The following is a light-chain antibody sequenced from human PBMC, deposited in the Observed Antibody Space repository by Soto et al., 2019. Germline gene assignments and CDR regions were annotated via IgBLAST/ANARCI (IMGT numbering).Light chain of an antibody. CDR2: EVS. CDR1: SSDVGGYNY. Sequence: QSVLTQPASVSGSPGQSITISCTGTSSDVGGYNYVSWYQQHPGKAPKLMIYEVSNRPSGVSNRFSGSKSGNTASLTISGLRAEDEADYYRSSYTSSSTRFYVFGTGTKVTVL. CDR3: SSYTSSSTRFYV. V-gene: IGLV2-14*01. J-gene: IGLJ1*01.